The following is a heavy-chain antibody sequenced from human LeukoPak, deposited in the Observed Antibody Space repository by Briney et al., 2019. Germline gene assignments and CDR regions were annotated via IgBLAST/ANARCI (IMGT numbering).Heavy chain of an antibody. Sequence: GGSLRLSCAAPGFTFSSYAMSWVRQAPGKGLEWVSAISGSGGSTYYADSVKGRFTISRDNSKNTLYLQMNSLRAEDTAVYYCAKVPVPRGYCSSTSCYTFVYWGQGTLVTVSS. V-gene: IGHV3-23*01. J-gene: IGHJ4*02. CDR3: AKVPVPRGYCSSTSCYTFVY. CDR2: ISGSGGST. D-gene: IGHD2-2*02. CDR1: GFTFSSYA.